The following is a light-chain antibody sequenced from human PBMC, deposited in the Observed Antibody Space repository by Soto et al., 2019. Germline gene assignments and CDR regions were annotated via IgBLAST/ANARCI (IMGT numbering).Light chain of an antibody. CDR2: DVS. V-gene: IGLV2-11*01. J-gene: IGLJ3*02. Sequence: QSALTQPRSVSGSPGQSVTISCTGTSSDVGGYNYVSWYQQYPGKAPKLVIYDVSKRPSGVPDRFSGSKSGNTASLTISGLQAEDEADYYCCSYAGSYNWVFGGGTKLTVL. CDR1: SSDVGGYNY. CDR3: CSYAGSYNWV.